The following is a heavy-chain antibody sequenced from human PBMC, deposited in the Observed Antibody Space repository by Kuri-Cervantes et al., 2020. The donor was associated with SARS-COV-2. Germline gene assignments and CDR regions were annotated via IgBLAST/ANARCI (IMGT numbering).Heavy chain of an antibody. J-gene: IGHJ4*02. D-gene: IGHD6-19*01. CDR2: ISAYNGNT. V-gene: IGHV1-18*01. CDR3: ARDHHGIAVAGADF. Sequence: ASVKVSCKASGYTFTSYDINWVRQATGQGLEWMGWISAYNGNTNSAQRLQGRVTMTSDTSTSTAYMELRSLSSDDTAVYYCARDHHGIAVAGADFWGQGTLVTVSS. CDR1: GYTFTSYD.